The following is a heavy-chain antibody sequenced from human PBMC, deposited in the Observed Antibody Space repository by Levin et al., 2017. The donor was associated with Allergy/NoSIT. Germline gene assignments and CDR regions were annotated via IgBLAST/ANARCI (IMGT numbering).Heavy chain of an antibody. CDR1: GFTFSSYG. CDR3: HIAAAAIDAFDI. V-gene: IGHV3-30*03. CDR2: ISYDGSNK. J-gene: IGHJ3*02. Sequence: LSLTCAASGFTFSSYGMHWVRQAPGKGLEWVAVISYDGSNKYYADSVKGRFTISRDNSKNTLYLQMNSLRAEDTAVYYCHIAAAAIDAFDIWGQGTMVTVSS. D-gene: IGHD6-13*01.